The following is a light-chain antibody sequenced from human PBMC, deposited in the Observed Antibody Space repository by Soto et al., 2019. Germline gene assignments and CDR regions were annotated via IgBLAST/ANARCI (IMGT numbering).Light chain of an antibody. J-gene: IGLJ1*01. CDR2: DVS. V-gene: IGLV2-14*01. CDR1: SSDVGGYNY. CDR3: SSYTSSSSPKL. Sequence: QSALTQPASVSGSPGQSITISCTGTSSDVGGYNYVSWYQQHPGKAPKLMIYDVSNRPSGVSNRFSGSKSGNTASLTISGLEAEDEADYYCSSYTSSSSPKLFGTGTKLTVL.